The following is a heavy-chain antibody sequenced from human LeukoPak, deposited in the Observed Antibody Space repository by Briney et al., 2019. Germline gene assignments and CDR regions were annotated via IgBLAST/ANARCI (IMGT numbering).Heavy chain of an antibody. CDR3: ARDRGIYCSGGSCFDY. V-gene: IGHV1-18*04. Sequence: ASVKVSCKASGYTFTSYGISWVRQAPGQGLEWMGWISAYNGNTNYAQKLQGRVTMTTDTSTSTAYMELRSLRSDDTAVYYCARDRGIYCSGGSCFDYWGQGTLVTVSS. J-gene: IGHJ4*02. CDR1: GYTFTSYG. CDR2: ISAYNGNT. D-gene: IGHD2-15*01.